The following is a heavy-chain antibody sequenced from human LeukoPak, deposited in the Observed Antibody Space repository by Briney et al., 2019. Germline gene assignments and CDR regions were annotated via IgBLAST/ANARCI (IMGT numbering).Heavy chain of an antibody. V-gene: IGHV3-30*03. CDR3: ASQTWGMITFGGVMTYYFDY. J-gene: IGHJ4*02. Sequence: PGRSLRLSCAASGFTFSSFGMHWVRQAPGKGLEWVAVISYDGSYESYADSVKGRFTISRDNSKNTLYLQMNSLRVEDTAVYYCASQTWGMITFGGVMTYYFDYWGQGTLVTVSS. D-gene: IGHD3-16*01. CDR1: GFTFSSFG. CDR2: ISYDGSYE.